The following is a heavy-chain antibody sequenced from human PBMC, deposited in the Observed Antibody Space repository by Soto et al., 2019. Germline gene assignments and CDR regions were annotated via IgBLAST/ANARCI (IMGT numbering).Heavy chain of an antibody. CDR3: ARRYGYAFDI. Sequence: PSETLSLTCTVSGGSLSSGAYYWSWIRQHPGKGLEWIGYIYYSGSTYYNPSLERRVTLSVDTSKKQFSLKLSSVTAAHSAVYFCARRYGYAFDIWGQGTMVTVSS. CDR1: GGSLSSGAYY. V-gene: IGHV4-31*03. D-gene: IGHD4-17*01. CDR2: IYYSGST. J-gene: IGHJ3*02.